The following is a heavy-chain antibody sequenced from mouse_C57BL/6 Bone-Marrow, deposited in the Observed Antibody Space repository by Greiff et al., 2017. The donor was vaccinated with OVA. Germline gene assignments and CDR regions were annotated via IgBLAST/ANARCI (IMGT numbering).Heavy chain of an antibody. CDR1: GFTFSSYA. Sequence: EVKLVESGAGLVKPGGSLKLSCAASGFTFSSYAMSWVRQTPEKRLEWVAYISSGGDYIYYADTVKGRFTISRDNARNTLYLQMSSLKSEDTARYYCTRLLDAMDYWGQGTSVTVSS. CDR3: TRLLDAMDY. CDR2: ISSGGDYI. V-gene: IGHV5-9-1*02. D-gene: IGHD2-1*01. J-gene: IGHJ4*01.